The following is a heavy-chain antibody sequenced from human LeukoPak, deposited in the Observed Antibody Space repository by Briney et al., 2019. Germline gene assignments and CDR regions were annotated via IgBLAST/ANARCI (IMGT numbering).Heavy chain of an antibody. J-gene: IGHJ6*02. CDR2: IYYSGST. CDR1: GGSISSSSYY. V-gene: IGHV4-39*01. Sequence: SETLSLTCTVSGGSISSSSYYWGWIRQPPGKGLEWIGSIYYSGSTYYNPSLKSRVTISVDTSKNQFSLKLSSVTAADTAVYYCARALYYGSGNWRNIYYYYGMDVWGQGTTVTVSS. CDR3: ARALYYGSGNWRNIYYYYGMDV. D-gene: IGHD3-10*01.